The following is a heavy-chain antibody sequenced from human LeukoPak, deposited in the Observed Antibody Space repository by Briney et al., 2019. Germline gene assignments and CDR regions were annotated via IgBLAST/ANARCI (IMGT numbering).Heavy chain of an antibody. CDR2: INHSGST. CDR3: ASNSFDYYGSGSYSVDY. D-gene: IGHD3-10*01. Sequence: SETLSLTCAVYGGSFSGYYWSWIRQPPGKWLEWIGEINHSGSTNYNPSLKRRVTISVDTSKNQFSLKLSSVTAADTAVYYCASNSFDYYGSGSYSVDYWGQGTLVTVSS. CDR1: GGSFSGYY. J-gene: IGHJ4*02. V-gene: IGHV4-34*01.